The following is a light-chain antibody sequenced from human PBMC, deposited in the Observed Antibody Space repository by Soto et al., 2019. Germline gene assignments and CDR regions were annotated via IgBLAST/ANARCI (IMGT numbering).Light chain of an antibody. CDR2: DVS. V-gene: IGLV2-11*01. CDR3: CSYAGTYTYV. CDR1: GSDVGGYNY. Sequence: QSALTQPRSASGSPGQSVAISCTGTGSDVGGYNYVSWYQQHPGKAPKVIIYDVSKRPSGVPDRFSGSKSGNTASLTISGLQAEDEADYYCCSYAGTYTYVIGTGTKLTVL. J-gene: IGLJ1*01.